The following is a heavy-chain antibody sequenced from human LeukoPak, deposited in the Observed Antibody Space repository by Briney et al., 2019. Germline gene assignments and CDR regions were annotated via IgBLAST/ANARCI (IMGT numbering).Heavy chain of an antibody. Sequence: GASVKVSCKPSGGTITDYAVYWVRQAPGQGLEWMARIIPLFGTVNYAQKFQDRLTVSADKSTNTAHMELSRLRFEDTAIYYCATPPPGYSFSNHYYYMDAWGRGTTVTVSS. J-gene: IGHJ6*03. CDR3: ATPPPGYSFSNHYYYMDA. D-gene: IGHD1-1*01. CDR1: GGTITDYA. V-gene: IGHV1-69*06. CDR2: IIPLFGTV.